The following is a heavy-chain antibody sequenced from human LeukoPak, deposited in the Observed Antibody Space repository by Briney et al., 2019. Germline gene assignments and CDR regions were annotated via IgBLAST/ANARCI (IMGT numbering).Heavy chain of an antibody. CDR2: IYYSGST. CDR3: ARCRTRLVVVTD. D-gene: IGHD3-22*01. CDR1: GRSISSGGYY. Sequence: PSQTLSLTCTVSGRSISSGGYYWSWIRQHPGKGLEWIGYIYYSGSTYYNPSLKSRVTISVDTSKNQFSLKLSSVTAADTAVYYCARCRTRLVVVTDWGQGTLVTVSS. J-gene: IGHJ4*02. V-gene: IGHV4-31*03.